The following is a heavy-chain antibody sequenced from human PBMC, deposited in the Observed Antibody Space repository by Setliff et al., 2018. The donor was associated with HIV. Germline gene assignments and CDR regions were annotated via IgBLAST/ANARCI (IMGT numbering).Heavy chain of an antibody. V-gene: IGHV1-46*04. J-gene: IGHJ4*02. D-gene: IGHD6-13*01. Sequence: ASVKVSCKTSGYNFSPYRIHWVRQAPGQGLEWIGIIDPGSGAATYAQKLQGRIAMTRDTSTTTVYMHLNSLTSDDSAVYFCARVRPAPGAALDYWGQGTLVTVSS. CDR3: ARVRPAPGAALDY. CDR2: IDPGSGAA. CDR1: GYNFSPYR.